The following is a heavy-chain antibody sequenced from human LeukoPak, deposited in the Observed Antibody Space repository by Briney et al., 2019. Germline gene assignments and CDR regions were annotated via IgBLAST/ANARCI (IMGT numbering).Heavy chain of an antibody. D-gene: IGHD3-22*01. CDR1: GFTFSSYG. Sequence: GGSLRLSCAASGFTFSSYGMHWVRQAPGKGLEWVAVISYDGSNKYYADSVKGRFTISRDNSKNTLYLQMNSLRAEDTAVYYCAKEKGGTMTNYFDYWGQGTLVTVSP. V-gene: IGHV3-30*18. J-gene: IGHJ4*02. CDR2: ISYDGSNK. CDR3: AKEKGGTMTNYFDY.